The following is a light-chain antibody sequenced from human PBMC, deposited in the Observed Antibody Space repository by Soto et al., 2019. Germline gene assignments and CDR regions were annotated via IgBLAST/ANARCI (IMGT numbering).Light chain of an antibody. CDR2: ENN. J-gene: IGLJ2*01. V-gene: IGLV1-51*02. CDR1: SSNIGNNY. Sequence: QSVLTQPPSVSAAPGQKVTISCSGSSSNIGNNYVSWYQQLPGTAPKLLIYENNKRPSGIPDRFSGSKSGTSATLGITGLQTGDEADYYCRTWDSSLSAVVFGGGTQLTVL. CDR3: RTWDSSLSAVV.